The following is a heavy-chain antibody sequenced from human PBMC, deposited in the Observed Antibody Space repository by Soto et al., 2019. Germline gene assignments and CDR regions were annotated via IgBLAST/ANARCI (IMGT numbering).Heavy chain of an antibody. D-gene: IGHD3-16*01. CDR1: GFTFSDSW. CDR3: ASLGRHG. V-gene: IGHV3-7*01. CDR2: INQDGSGK. Sequence: VGSLRLSCAASGFTFSDSWMDWARQVPGKGPEWVANINQDGSGKNYVDSVKGRFTISRDNAKNSLYLQMNSLRAEDTAVYYCASLGRHGWGQGTTVTVSS. J-gene: IGHJ6*02.